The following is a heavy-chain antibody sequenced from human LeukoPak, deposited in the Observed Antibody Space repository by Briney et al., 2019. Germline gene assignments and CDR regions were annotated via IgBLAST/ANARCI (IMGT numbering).Heavy chain of an antibody. V-gene: IGHV3-48*01. CDR1: GSNFNGYS. D-gene: IGHD5-12*01. J-gene: IGHJ4*02. Sequence: PGGSLRLSCAASGSNFNGYSMYWVRQAPGKGLEWVSYISSTSSPLYYADSVKGRFTISRDNAKKSVYLQMNSLRAEDTAIYYCACGYCGNDFYYFDHWGQGTLVTVSS. CDR3: ACGYCGNDFYYFDH. CDR2: ISSTSSPL.